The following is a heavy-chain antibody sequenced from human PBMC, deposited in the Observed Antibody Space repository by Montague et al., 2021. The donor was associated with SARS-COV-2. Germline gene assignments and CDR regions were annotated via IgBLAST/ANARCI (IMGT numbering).Heavy chain of an antibody. V-gene: IGHV4-38-2*02. CDR2: IYHSGST. J-gene: IGHJ6*02. CDR1: GYSISSGYY. D-gene: IGHD4-11*01. Sequence: LVKPTQTLTLTCTVSGYSISSGYYWGWIRQPPGKGLEWIGSIYHSGSTYYNPSLKSRVTISVDTSKNQFSLKLSSVTAADTAVYYCAVNSNYYYYYGMDVWGQGTTVTVSS. CDR3: AVNSNYYYYYGMDV.